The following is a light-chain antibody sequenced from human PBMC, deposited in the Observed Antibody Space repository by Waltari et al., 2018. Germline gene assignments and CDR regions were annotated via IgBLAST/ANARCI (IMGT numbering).Light chain of an antibody. CDR2: RSN. CDR3: AALDDNLSGGV. J-gene: IGLJ3*02. V-gene: IGLV1-47*01. Sequence: YQQLPGTAPKLLIYRSNQRPSGVPDRFSGSKSGTSASLAISGLRSEDEADYYCAALDDNLSGGVFGGGTKLTVL.